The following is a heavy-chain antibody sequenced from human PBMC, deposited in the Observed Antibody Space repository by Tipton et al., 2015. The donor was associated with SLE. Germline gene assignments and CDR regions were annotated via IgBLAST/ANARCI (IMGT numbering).Heavy chain of an antibody. CDR2: IKPEGTEK. V-gene: IGHV3-7*01. CDR3: ARGDFWSGQYIDAFDV. CDR1: GFMFSSYW. J-gene: IGHJ3*01. Sequence: SLRLSCAASGFMFSSYWMSWVRQAPGKGLEWVAKIKPEGTEKYYVDSLKGRFTISRDNARNLLYLQMNNLRDEDTAVYYCARGDFWSGQYIDAFDVWGQGTMVTVSS. D-gene: IGHD3-3*01.